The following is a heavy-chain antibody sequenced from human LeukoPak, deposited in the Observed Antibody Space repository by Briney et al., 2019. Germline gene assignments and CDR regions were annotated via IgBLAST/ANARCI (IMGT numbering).Heavy chain of an antibody. Sequence: PGRSLRLSCAVSGFTFSSYAMHWVRQAPGKGLEWVAVISYDGSNKYYANSVKGRFTISRDNSKNTLYLQMNSLRAEDTAVYYCARGYYGYLKNWFDPWGEATLVTVSS. CDR3: ARGYYGYLKNWFDP. CDR2: ISYDGSNK. CDR1: GFTFSSYA. D-gene: IGHD3-10*01. J-gene: IGHJ5*02. V-gene: IGHV3-30*04.